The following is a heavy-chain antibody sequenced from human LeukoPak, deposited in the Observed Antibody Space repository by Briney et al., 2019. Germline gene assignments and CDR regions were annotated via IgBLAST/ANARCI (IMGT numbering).Heavy chain of an antibody. CDR2: IYYSGST. Sequence: PSQTLSLTCTVSGGSISSGGYYWSWLRQHPGKGLEWIGYIYYSGSTYYNPSLKSRVTISVDTSKNQFPLKLSSVTAADTAVYYCARGGGGYVWFDPWGQGTLVTVSS. CDR3: ARGGGGYVWFDP. V-gene: IGHV4-31*03. CDR1: GGSISSGGYY. D-gene: IGHD5-12*01. J-gene: IGHJ5*02.